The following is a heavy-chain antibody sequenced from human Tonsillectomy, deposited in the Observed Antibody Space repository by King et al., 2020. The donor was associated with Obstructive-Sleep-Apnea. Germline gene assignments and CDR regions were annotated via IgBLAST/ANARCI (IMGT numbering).Heavy chain of an antibody. V-gene: IGHV3-66*01. CDR3: ARGSHYYDTSGYFYYFDY. J-gene: IGHJ4*02. Sequence: VQLVESGGGLVQPGGSLRLSCAASGFTASSNYMSWVRQAPGKGLEWVSVVYSGGSTYYADSVKGRFTISRDNSKNTPYLQINSLRAEDTAVYYCARGSHYYDTSGYFYYFDYWGQGTLVTVSS. CDR1: GFTASSNY. CDR2: VYSGGST. D-gene: IGHD3-22*01.